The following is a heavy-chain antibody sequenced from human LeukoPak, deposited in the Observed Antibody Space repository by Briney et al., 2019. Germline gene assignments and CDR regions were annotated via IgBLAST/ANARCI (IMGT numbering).Heavy chain of an antibody. CDR3: ARGLIYYDSSGPGALVY. Sequence: ASVKVSCKASGYTFTSYDINWVRQATGQGLEWMGWVSPNSGDTGYAQKFQGKVTITRDTSISTAYKELSSLRAEDTAVYYCARGLIYYDSSGPGALVYWGQGTLVTVSS. CDR2: VSPNSGDT. V-gene: IGHV1-8*03. J-gene: IGHJ4*02. D-gene: IGHD3-22*01. CDR1: GYTFTSYD.